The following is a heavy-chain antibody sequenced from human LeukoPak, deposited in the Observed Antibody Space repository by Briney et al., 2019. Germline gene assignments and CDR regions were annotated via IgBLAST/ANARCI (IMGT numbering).Heavy chain of an antibody. J-gene: IGHJ5*02. Sequence: SETLSLTCTVSGGSISSYYWSWIRQPPGKGREWIGYIYYSGSTNYNPSFKSRVTISVDTSKNQLSLKLSSVTAADTAVYYCARVSPPDYDFWSGYYTGSWFDPWGQGTLVTVSS. CDR1: GGSISSYY. V-gene: IGHV4-59*01. D-gene: IGHD3-3*01. CDR2: IYYSGST. CDR3: ARVSPPDYDFWSGYYTGSWFDP.